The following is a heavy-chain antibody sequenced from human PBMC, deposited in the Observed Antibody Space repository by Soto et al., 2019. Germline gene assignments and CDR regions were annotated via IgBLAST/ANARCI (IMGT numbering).Heavy chain of an antibody. CDR3: ARPWGQLSTYYYGMDT. CDR1: GFIFNNYA. V-gene: IGHV3-23*01. CDR2: MSGSGGRT. D-gene: IGHD3-16*01. Sequence: EVQLLESGGGLVQPGGSPRLSCAASGFIFNNYAMSWVRQAPGKGLEWVSSMSGSGGRTSYTDSVKGRFTISRDTSKNTLYLQMNSLRPEDTAVYYCARPWGQLSTYYYGMDTWGQGTTVTVSS. J-gene: IGHJ6*02.